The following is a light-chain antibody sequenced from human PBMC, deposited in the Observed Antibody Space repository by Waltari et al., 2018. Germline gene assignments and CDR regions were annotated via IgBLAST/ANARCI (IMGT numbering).Light chain of an antibody. CDR2: DAS. Sequence: AIQLTQSPSSLSASVGDRVTITCRASQGISSALAWYQQKPGKAPKLLIYDASSLESGVPSRFSGSGSGTDFTLTISSLQPEDFATYYCQQFNSYPPFTFGPGTRVDMK. CDR3: QQFNSYPPFT. J-gene: IGKJ3*01. V-gene: IGKV1-13*02. CDR1: QGISSA.